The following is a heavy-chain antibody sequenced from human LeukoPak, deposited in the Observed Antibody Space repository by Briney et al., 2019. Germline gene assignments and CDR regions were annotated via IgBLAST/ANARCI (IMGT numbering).Heavy chain of an antibody. CDR1: GFTFSSYA. D-gene: IGHD4-17*01. J-gene: IGHJ4*02. V-gene: IGHV3-30*04. CDR2: ISYDGSNK. CDR3: ATFDNGDYEYYFDY. Sequence: GGSLRLSCAASGFTFSSYAMHCVRQAPGKGLEWVAVISYDGSNKYYADSVKGRFTISRDNSKNTLYLQMNSLRAEDTAVYYCATFDNGDYEYYFDYWGQGTLVTVSS.